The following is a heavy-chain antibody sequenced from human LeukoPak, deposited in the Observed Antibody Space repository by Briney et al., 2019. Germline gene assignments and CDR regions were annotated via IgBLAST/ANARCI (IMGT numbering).Heavy chain of an antibody. Sequence: ASVKVSCKASGYTFTGYYMHWVRQAPGQGLEWMGWINPNSGGTNYAQKFQGRVTMTRDTSISTAYMELSRLRSDDTAVYYCARDGDWNSGGGFDYWGQGTLVTVSS. CDR2: INPNSGGT. CDR3: ARDGDWNSGGGFDY. J-gene: IGHJ4*02. V-gene: IGHV1-2*02. CDR1: GYTFTGYY. D-gene: IGHD1-7*01.